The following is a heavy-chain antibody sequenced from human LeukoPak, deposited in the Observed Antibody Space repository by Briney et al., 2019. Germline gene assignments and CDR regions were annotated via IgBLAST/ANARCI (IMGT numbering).Heavy chain of an antibody. D-gene: IGHD6-19*01. Sequence: PGGSLRLSCAASGFTFSSYSMNWVRQAPGKGLEYISAISSNGGSTYYADSVKGRFTISRDNSKNTLYLQMSSLRAEDTAVYYCVKGSGSVDYWGQGTLVTVSS. CDR3: VKGSGSVDY. J-gene: IGHJ4*02. V-gene: IGHV3-64D*09. CDR1: GFTFSSYS. CDR2: ISSNGGST.